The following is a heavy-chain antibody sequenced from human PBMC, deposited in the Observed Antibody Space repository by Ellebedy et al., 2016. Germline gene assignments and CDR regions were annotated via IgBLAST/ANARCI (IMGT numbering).Heavy chain of an antibody. Sequence: GGSLRLSCAASGFTFSSYSMNWVRQAPGKGLEWVSSISSSSSYIYYADSVKGRFTISRDNAKNSLYLQMNSLRAEDTAVYYCAQGGNSYFDYWGQGTLVTVSS. CDR3: AQGGNSYFDY. CDR1: GFTFSSYS. J-gene: IGHJ4*02. V-gene: IGHV3-21*01. CDR2: ISSSSSYI. D-gene: IGHD4-23*01.